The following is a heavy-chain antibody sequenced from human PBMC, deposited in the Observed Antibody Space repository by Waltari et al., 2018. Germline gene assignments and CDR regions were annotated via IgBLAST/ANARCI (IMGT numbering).Heavy chain of an antibody. J-gene: IGHJ6*02. CDR3: ARGPAIVVVVAANYYYYGMDV. CDR1: GGSFSGYY. Sequence: QVQLQQWGAGLLKPSETLSLTCAVYGGSFSGYYWSWIRQPPGKGLEWIGEINHSGSTNYNPSLNSRVTISVDTSKNQFSLKLSSVTAADTAVYYCARGPAIVVVVAANYYYYGMDVWGQGTTVTVSS. CDR2: INHSGST. D-gene: IGHD2-15*01. V-gene: IGHV4-34*01.